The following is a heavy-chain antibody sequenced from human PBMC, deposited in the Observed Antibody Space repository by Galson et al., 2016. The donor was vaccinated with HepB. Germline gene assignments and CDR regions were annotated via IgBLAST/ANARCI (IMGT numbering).Heavy chain of an antibody. CDR1: GFTFSSYW. D-gene: IGHD3-10*01. Sequence: SLRLSCAASGFTFSSYWMSWVRQAPGKGLEWVANINQGGSEEKYVDSVKGRFTISRDNAKNSLYLQMSSLGAEDTARYYCVRRLDTEGRIGGWGWGMDAWGQGTTVTVFS. CDR2: INQGGSEE. V-gene: IGHV3-7*01. CDR3: VRRLDTEGRIGGWGWGMDA. J-gene: IGHJ6*02.